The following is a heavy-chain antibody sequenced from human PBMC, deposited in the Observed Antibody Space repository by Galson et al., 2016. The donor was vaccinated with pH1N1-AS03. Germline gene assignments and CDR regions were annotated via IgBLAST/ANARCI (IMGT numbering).Heavy chain of an antibody. V-gene: IGHV3-73*01. Sequence: SLRLSCAASGFTISGSAMHWVRQVPGKGLEWVGRMRSKLANDATVYSESVKGRFTISRDDSKNTAYLQMNSLKTEDTAVYYCTRPGSCGLDCYTERWGQGTLVTVSS. J-gene: IGHJ4*02. CDR3: TRPGSCGLDCYTER. D-gene: IGHD2-21*02. CDR2: MRSKLANDAT. CDR1: GFTISGSA.